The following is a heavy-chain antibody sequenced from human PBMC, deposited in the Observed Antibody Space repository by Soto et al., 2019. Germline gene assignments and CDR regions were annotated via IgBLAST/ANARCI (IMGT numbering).Heavy chain of an antibody. Sequence: QAQLVQSGAEVKKPGASVKVSCKASGYTFTSYDINWVRQAPGQGLEWLGWMDPNSGSTGYAQNFQGRVTMTRNISINTANMGLSSLKSEDTAVYYCGGERKFDFWRKGLDVWGQGTTVTVSS. CDR1: GYTFTSYD. CDR2: MDPNSGST. D-gene: IGHD3-3*01. V-gene: IGHV1-8*01. J-gene: IGHJ6*02. CDR3: GGERKFDFWRKGLDV.